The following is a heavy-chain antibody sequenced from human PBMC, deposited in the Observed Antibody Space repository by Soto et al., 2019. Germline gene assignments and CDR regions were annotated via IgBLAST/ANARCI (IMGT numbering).Heavy chain of an antibody. Sequence: SETLSLTCTVSGGSISSYYWSWIRQPPGKGLEWIGYIYYSGSTNYNPSLKSRVTISVDTSKNQFSLKLSSVTAADTAVYYCARAGLLDYYGMDVWGKGTTVTVSS. CDR2: IYYSGST. V-gene: IGHV4-59*01. CDR1: GGSISSYY. CDR3: ARAGLLDYYGMDV. J-gene: IGHJ6*04.